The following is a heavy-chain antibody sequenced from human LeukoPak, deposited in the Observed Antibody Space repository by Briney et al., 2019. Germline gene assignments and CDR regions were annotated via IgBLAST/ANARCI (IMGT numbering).Heavy chain of an antibody. V-gene: IGHV4-59*01. Sequence: SETLSLTCTVSGGSISSYYWSWLRQPPGKGLEGIGYIYYSGSTNYNPSLKSRVTISVDTSKNQFSLKLSSVTAADTAVYYCARENYSSGWYGIIDYWGQGTLVTVSS. CDR3: ARENYSSGWYGIIDY. D-gene: IGHD6-19*01. J-gene: IGHJ4*02. CDR2: IYYSGST. CDR1: GGSISSYY.